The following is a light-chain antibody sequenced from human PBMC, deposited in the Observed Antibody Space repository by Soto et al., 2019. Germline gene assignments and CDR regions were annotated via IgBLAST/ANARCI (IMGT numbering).Light chain of an antibody. J-gene: IGKJ1*01. Sequence: IVMTQSPATLSVSPGQRATLSCRASQSVSTNLAWYQQKPGQAPRLLIYGASTRATGIPARFSGSGSGTELPLTISDLQSDDFAVYYCQQYTNWPPWTFGQGTRVHFK. V-gene: IGKV3D-15*01. CDR2: GAS. CDR1: QSVSTN. CDR3: QQYTNWPPWT.